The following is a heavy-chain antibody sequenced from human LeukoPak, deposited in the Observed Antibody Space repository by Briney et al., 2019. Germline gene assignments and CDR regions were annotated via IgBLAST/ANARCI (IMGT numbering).Heavy chain of an antibody. D-gene: IGHD4-23*01. CDR3: ARSYYGGNSWYYFDH. CDR1: GGSISNFY. CDR2: IYYSGST. Sequence: KPSETLSLTCTVSGGSISNFYWSWIREPTGKGLEWMGYIYYSGSTSYNPSLRSRVTISLDTSKNQFSLKLSSVTAADAAVYYCARSYYGGNSWYYFDHWGQGTLVTVSS. J-gene: IGHJ4*02. V-gene: IGHV4-59*01.